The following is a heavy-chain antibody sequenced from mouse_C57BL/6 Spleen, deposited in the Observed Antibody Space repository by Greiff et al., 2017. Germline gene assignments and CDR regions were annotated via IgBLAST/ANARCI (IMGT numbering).Heavy chain of an antibody. V-gene: IGHV14-1*01. CDR1: GFNIKDYY. CDR2: LDPEDGDT. CDR3: TTGDYDPFAY. J-gene: IGHJ3*01. D-gene: IGHD2-4*01. Sequence: EVQLQQSGAELVRPGASVKLSCTASGFNIKDYYMHWVKQRPEQGLEWIGRLDPEDGDTEYAPTFQGKATMTADTSSNTAYLQLSSLTSEDTAVYYCTTGDYDPFAYWGQGTLVTVSA.